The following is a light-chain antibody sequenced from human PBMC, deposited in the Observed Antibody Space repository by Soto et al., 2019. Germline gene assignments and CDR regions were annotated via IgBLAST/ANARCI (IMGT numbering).Light chain of an antibody. CDR2: AAS. CDR3: QPYYSYQWT. V-gene: IGKV1-8*01. CDR1: QGISSY. J-gene: IGKJ1*01. Sequence: AIRMTQSPSSLSASTGDRVTITCRASQGISSYLAWYQQKPGKAPKLLIYAASTLQSGVPSRFSGSGSGTDFTLTISCLQSEDFATSYCQPYYSYQWTVGQGTKVEIK.